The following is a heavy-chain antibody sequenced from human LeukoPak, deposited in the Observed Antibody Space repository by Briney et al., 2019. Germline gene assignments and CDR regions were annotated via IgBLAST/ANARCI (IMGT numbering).Heavy chain of an antibody. Sequence: GGSLRLSCAASGFTFSSYSMNWVRQAPGKGLEWVSYISSSSSYIYYADSVKGRFTISRDNAKNSLYLQMNSLRAEDTAVYYCGVVRPLGIAARDWFDPWGQGTLVTVSS. D-gene: IGHD6-6*01. CDR3: GVVRPLGIAARDWFDP. CDR2: ISSSSSYI. CDR1: GFTFSSYS. J-gene: IGHJ5*02. V-gene: IGHV3-21*01.